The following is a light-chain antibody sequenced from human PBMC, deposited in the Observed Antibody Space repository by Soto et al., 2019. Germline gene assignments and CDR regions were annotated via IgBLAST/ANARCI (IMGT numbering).Light chain of an antibody. J-gene: IGKJ1*01. CDR2: DAS. CDR1: QSISSW. V-gene: IGKV1-5*01. CDR3: QQYNSYSGTWT. Sequence: DIQMTQSPSTLSASLGDSVTITCRASQSISSWLAWYQQKPGKAPKLLIYDASSLESGVPSRSSGSGSGTEFTLTISSLQPDDFATYYCQQYNSYSGTWTFGQGTKVDIK.